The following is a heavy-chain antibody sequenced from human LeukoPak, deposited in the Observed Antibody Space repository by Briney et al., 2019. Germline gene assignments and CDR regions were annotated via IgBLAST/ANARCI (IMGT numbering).Heavy chain of an antibody. Sequence: SETLSLTCAVYGGSFSGYYWSWIRQPPGKGLEWIGEINHSGSSNYNPSLKSRVTISVDTSKNQFSLKLSSVTAADTAVYYCARLGRHSSWYFDYWGQGTLVTVSS. CDR3: ARLGRHSSWYFDY. D-gene: IGHD6-13*01. CDR1: GGSFSGYY. J-gene: IGHJ4*02. CDR2: INHSGSS. V-gene: IGHV4-34*01.